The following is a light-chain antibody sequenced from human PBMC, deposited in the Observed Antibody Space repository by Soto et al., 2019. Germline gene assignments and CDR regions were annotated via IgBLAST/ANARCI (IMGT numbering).Light chain of an antibody. CDR2: AAS. CDR1: QSISSIY. CDR3: QHYGSSRT. Sequence: EIVLTQSPGTLSLSPGERATLSCRASQSISSIYLAWYHQKPGQAPRLLIYAASSRATGIPDRFSGSGSGTDFTLTISRLEPEDFAVYYCQHYGSSRTFGQGTKVDSK. V-gene: IGKV3-20*01. J-gene: IGKJ1*01.